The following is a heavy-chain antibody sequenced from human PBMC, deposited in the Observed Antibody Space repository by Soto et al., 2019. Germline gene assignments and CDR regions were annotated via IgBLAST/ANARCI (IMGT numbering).Heavy chain of an antibody. J-gene: IGHJ6*02. Sequence: SETLSLTCAVSGGSISSSNWWGWVRQPPGKGLEWIGEIYHSGSTNYNPSLKSRVTISVDKSKNQFSLKLSSVTAADTAVYYCARDQSSSWTDYYYYGMDVWGQGTTVT. CDR1: GGSISSSNW. D-gene: IGHD6-13*01. CDR2: IYHSGST. CDR3: ARDQSSSWTDYYYYGMDV. V-gene: IGHV4-4*02.